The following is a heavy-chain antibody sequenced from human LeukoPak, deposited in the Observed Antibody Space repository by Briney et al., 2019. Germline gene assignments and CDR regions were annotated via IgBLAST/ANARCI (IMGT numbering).Heavy chain of an antibody. CDR2: IRYDGSNK. CDR3: AKDSRRYYGSGTYSRRGYFDY. Sequence: TGGSLRLSCAASGFTFSSYGMFWVRQAPGKGLEWVAFIRYDGSNKYYADSVKGRFTISRDNSKNTLYLQMNSLRAEDTAVYYCAKDSRRYYGSGTYSRRGYFDYWGQGTLVTVSS. CDR1: GFTFSSYG. D-gene: IGHD3-10*01. V-gene: IGHV3-30*02. J-gene: IGHJ4*02.